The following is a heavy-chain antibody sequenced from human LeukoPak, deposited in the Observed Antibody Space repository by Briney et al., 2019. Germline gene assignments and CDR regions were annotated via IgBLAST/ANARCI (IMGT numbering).Heavy chain of an antibody. CDR3: ANYVSASGDYYGMDV. CDR1: RGSISDYY. Sequence: SETLSLTRTVARGSISDYYWTWIRQPAGKGLEWIGRVHPSGTTNYNPSLKSRVTMSVDTSKNQFSLKLSSVTAADTAVYYCANYVSASGDYYGMDVWGQGTTVTVSS. CDR2: VHPSGTT. J-gene: IGHJ6*02. D-gene: IGHD3-10*01. V-gene: IGHV4-4*07.